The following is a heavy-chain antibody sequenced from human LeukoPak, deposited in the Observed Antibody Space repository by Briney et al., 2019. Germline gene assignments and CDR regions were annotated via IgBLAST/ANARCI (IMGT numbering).Heavy chain of an antibody. Sequence: GGSLRLSCAASGFTFDDYTMHWVRQAPGKGLEWVSLITWDGGSTYYADSVKGRFTISRDNAKNSLYLQMNSLRAEDTAVCYCARDGSYDTKAGAFDIWGQGTMVTVSS. CDR1: GFTFDDYT. J-gene: IGHJ3*02. CDR3: ARDGSYDTKAGAFDI. CDR2: ITWDGGST. V-gene: IGHV3-43*01. D-gene: IGHD3-3*01.